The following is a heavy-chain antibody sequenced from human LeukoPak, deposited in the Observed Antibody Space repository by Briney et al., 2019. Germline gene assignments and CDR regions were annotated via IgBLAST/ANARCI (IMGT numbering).Heavy chain of an antibody. CDR3: AKGDYGNYLWY. Sequence: SETLSLTCTVSGGSISSYYWSWIRQPPGKGPEWIGYIYYSGSTNYNPSLKSRDTISVDTSKNQFSLKLSSVTAADTAVYYCAKGDYGNYLWYWGQGTLVTVSS. J-gene: IGHJ4*02. CDR2: IYYSGST. D-gene: IGHD4-11*01. V-gene: IGHV4-59*12. CDR1: GGSISSYY.